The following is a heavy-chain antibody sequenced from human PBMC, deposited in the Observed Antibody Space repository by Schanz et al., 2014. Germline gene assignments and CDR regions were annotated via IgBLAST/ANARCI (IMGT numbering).Heavy chain of an antibody. D-gene: IGHD6-19*01. CDR2: IPWNGAAI. CDR1: GFNSDDYA. J-gene: IGHJ4*02. V-gene: IGHV3-9*02. CDR3: AASSGWHPSTDY. Sequence: EVQLVESGGGLVKPGGSLRLSCTASGFNSDDYAMHWVRQAPGKGLEWVSNIPWNGAAIGYAGSVRGRFTISRDNAKSSLYLQMNSLRVEDTAVYYCAASSGWHPSTDYWGQGTLVTVSS.